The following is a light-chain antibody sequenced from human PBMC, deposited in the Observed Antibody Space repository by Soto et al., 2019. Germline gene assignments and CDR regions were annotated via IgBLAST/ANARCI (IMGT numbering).Light chain of an antibody. Sequence: QSALTQPRSVSGSPGQSVTISCTGTSSDVGLYNYVSWYQQHPGKAPKRIIYDVSKRPSGVPDRFSGSKSGNTASLTISGLQAEDEGEYFCCSYGGSYTPYVFGTGTKLPVL. J-gene: IGLJ1*01. CDR2: DVS. CDR3: CSYGGSYTPYV. V-gene: IGLV2-11*01. CDR1: SSDVGLYNY.